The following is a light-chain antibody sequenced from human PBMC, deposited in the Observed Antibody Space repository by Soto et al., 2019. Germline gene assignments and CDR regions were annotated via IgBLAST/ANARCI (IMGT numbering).Light chain of an antibody. Sequence: EIVMTQSPATLSVSLGERATLSCRASQSVSSNLAWYQQKPGQAPRLLIYGASTRATVIPTRFSGSGSGTEFTLTISRLQSEDSAVYYCHQYNTWPLSFGGGTKVEIK. CDR1: QSVSSN. V-gene: IGKV3-15*01. J-gene: IGKJ4*01. CDR2: GAS. CDR3: HQYNTWPLS.